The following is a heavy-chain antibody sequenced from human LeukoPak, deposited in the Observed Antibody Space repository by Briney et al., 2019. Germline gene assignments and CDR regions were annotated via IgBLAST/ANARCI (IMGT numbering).Heavy chain of an antibody. Sequence: GGSLRLSCKASGFTFSRYGMNWVRQAPGRGLEWLSYTSGSSGSTIYYALSVRGRFTISRDDAKNTLYLQMNSLRADDTAVYFCARDKIQWLRYSYFDYWGQGVLVTVSS. CDR2: TSGSSGSTI. D-gene: IGHD5-12*01. CDR1: GFTFSRYG. J-gene: IGHJ4*02. V-gene: IGHV3-48*01. CDR3: ARDKIQWLRYSYFDY.